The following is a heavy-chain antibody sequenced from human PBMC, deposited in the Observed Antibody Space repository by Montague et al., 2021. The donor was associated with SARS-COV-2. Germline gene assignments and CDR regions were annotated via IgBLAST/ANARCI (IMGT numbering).Heavy chain of an antibody. CDR3: ARSGVGIFDFSYFDS. CDR1: GFSISSGYY. J-gene: IGHJ4*02. CDR2: RYQNGAT. V-gene: IGHV4-38-2*02. D-gene: IGHD3-3*01. Sequence: SETLSLTCSVSGFSISSGYYWGWIRQTPGKGLEWIGSRYQNGATYYSPSLEGPVTILLDTSKNQFSLSLTSVTAADTAVYYCARSGVGIFDFSYFDSWGQGSLVIVSS.